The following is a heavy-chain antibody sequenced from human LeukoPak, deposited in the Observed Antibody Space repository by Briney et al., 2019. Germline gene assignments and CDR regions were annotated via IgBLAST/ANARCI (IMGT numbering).Heavy chain of an antibody. CDR3: ARGRGYSYGY. Sequence: PSETLSLTCAVYGGSFSGYYWSWIRQPPGKGLEWIGEINHSGSTNYNPSLKGRVTISVDTSKNQFSLKLSSVTAADTAVYYCARGRGYSYGYWGQGTLVTVSS. J-gene: IGHJ4*02. CDR2: INHSGST. D-gene: IGHD5-18*01. V-gene: IGHV4-34*01. CDR1: GGSFSGYY.